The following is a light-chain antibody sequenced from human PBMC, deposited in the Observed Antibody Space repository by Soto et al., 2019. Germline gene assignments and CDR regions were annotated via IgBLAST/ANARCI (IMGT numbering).Light chain of an antibody. CDR2: LGS. CDR3: MQALQTWT. CDR1: QSLLHSNGYNY. J-gene: IGKJ1*01. Sequence: DIVMTQSPLSLPVTPGEPASISCRSSQSLLHSNGYNYLDWYLQKPGQSPQLLIYLGSNRASGVPDMFSGSGSGTYFTLNISRVAAEDVGVYYCMQALQTWTFGQGTKVEIK. V-gene: IGKV2-28*01.